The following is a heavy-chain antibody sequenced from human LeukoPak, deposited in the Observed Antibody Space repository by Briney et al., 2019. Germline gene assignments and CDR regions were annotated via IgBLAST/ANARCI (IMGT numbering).Heavy chain of an antibody. CDR3: ARGSGLRYFDWLLLGY. V-gene: IGHV3-30*03. J-gene: IGHJ4*02. Sequence: GGSLRLSCAASGFTFSSYGMHWVRQAPGKGLEWVAVISYDGSNKYYADSVKGRFTISRDNSKNTLYLQMNSLRAEDTAVYYCARGSGLRYFDWLLLGYWGQGTLVTVSS. CDR2: ISYDGSNK. D-gene: IGHD3-9*01. CDR1: GFTFSSYG.